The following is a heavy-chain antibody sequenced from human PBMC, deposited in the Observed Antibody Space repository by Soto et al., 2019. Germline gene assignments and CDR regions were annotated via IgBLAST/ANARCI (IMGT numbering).Heavy chain of an antibody. Sequence: GGSRRLSCAASGFTFSSYGMHGVRQAPGKGLEWVAVISYDGSNKYYADSVKGRFTISRDNSKNTLYLQMNSLRAEDTAVYYCAKGVAAAGTMDYWGQGTLVTVSS. J-gene: IGHJ4*02. D-gene: IGHD6-13*01. V-gene: IGHV3-30*18. CDR1: GFTFSSYG. CDR2: ISYDGSNK. CDR3: AKGVAAAGTMDY.